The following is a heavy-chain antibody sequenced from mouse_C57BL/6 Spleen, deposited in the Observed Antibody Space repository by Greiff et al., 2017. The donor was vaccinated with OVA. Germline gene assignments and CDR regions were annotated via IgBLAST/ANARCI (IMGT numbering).Heavy chain of an antibody. J-gene: IGHJ4*01. CDR1: GFPFTDYY. V-gene: IGHV7-3*01. CDR3: ARSYYGNYNYAMHY. D-gene: IGHD2-10*01. Sequence: EVQRVESGGGLVQPGGSLSLSCAASGFPFTDYYMRWVRQPPGKALEWLGFIRNKANGYTTEYSATVKGRFTISRDNSQSILYLQMNALIAEDSATYYCARSYYGNYNYAMHYWGQGTSVTVSS. CDR2: IRNKANGYTT.